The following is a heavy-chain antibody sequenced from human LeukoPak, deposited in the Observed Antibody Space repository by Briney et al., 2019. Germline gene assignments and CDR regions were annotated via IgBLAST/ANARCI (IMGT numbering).Heavy chain of an antibody. D-gene: IGHD5-12*01. V-gene: IGHV1-18*01. CDR3: ARGGEGYSGYDLELGWFDP. CDR2: INTYNGNT. Sequence: GASVKVSCKASGYTFTSYGISWVRQAPGQGLEWMGWINTYNGNTNYAEKVQGRVTMTTDTSTSTAYMELRSLRSDDTAVYYCARGGEGYSGYDLELGWFDPWGQGTLVTVSS. J-gene: IGHJ5*02. CDR1: GYTFTSYG.